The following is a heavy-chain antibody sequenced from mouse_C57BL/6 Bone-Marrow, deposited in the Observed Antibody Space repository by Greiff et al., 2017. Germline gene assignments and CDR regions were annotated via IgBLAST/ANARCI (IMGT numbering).Heavy chain of an antibody. CDR3: ARNDGYPRPWFGY. CDR1: GFTFSDYG. J-gene: IGHJ3*01. CDR2: ISSGSSTI. V-gene: IGHV5-17*01. D-gene: IGHD2-3*01. Sequence: EVQLQESGGGLVKPGGSLKLSCAASGFTFSDYGMHWVRQAPEKGLEWVAYISSGSSTIYYADTGKGRFTISRDNAKNTLFLQMTSLRSEDAAMYYCARNDGYPRPWFGYWGQGTLVTVSA.